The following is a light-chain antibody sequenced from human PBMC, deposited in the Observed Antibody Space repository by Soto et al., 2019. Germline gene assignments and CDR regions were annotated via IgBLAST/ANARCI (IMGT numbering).Light chain of an antibody. V-gene: IGKV1-5*01. CDR1: QSISSW. J-gene: IGKJ1*01. CDR2: DAS. CDR3: QQYNTYSPRNP. Sequence: DIQMTQSPSTLSASVGDRVTITCRASQSISSWLAWYQQKPGKAPKLLIYDASSLESGVPSRFSGSGSGTEFTLTISSLQPDDFATYYCQQYNTYSPRNPFGQGTKVEIK.